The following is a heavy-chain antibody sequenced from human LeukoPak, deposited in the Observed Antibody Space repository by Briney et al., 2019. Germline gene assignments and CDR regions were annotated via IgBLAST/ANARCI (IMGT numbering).Heavy chain of an antibody. CDR3: ARAPNYCSSTSCTYYYGMDV. CDR1: GGSISSYY. Sequence: SETLSLTCTVSGGSISSYYWSWIRQPPGKGLEWIGYIYYSGSTNYNPSLKSRVTISVDTSKNQFSLKLSSVTAADTAVYYCARAPNYCSSTSCTYYYGMDVWGQGTTVTVSS. V-gene: IGHV4-59*08. D-gene: IGHD2-2*01. J-gene: IGHJ6*02. CDR2: IYYSGST.